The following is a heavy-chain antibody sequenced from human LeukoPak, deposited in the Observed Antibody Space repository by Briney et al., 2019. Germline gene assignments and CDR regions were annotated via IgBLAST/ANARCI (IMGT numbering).Heavy chain of an antibody. J-gene: IGHJ2*01. CDR1: GGSISSYY. CDR3: ARVYYSNSYDYWYFDL. CDR2: IFYSGST. D-gene: IGHD6-13*01. Sequence: SETLSLTCTVSGGSISSYYWSWIRQPPGKGLEWIGYIFYSGSTNYNPSLKSRVTISVDTSKNQFSLKLSSVTAADTAVYYCARVYYSNSYDYWYFDLWGRGTLVTVSS. V-gene: IGHV4-59*01.